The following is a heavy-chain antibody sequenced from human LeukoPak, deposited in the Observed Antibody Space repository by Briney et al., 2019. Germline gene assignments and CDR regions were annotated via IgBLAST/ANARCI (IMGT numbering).Heavy chain of an antibody. D-gene: IGHD3-22*01. CDR1: GFTFRNYW. CDR3: TTDPYDSSGYYSS. V-gene: IGHV3-7*03. J-gene: IGHJ4*02. CDR2: IKQDGSDR. Sequence: GGSLRLSCAASGFTFRNYWMSWVRQVPGTGLEWVANIKQDGSDRNYVTSVRGRFTISRDNAESSLYLQMNSLRAEDTAVYYCTTDPYDSSGYYSSGGQGTLVTVSS.